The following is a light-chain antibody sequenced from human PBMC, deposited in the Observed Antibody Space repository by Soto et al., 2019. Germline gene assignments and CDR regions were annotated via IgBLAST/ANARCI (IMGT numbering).Light chain of an antibody. CDR1: TGAVTTGHN. CDR3: LLSYSGARGV. CDR2: DTR. Sequence: QAVVTQEPSLTVSPGETVTLTCGSTTGAVTTGHNVYWFQQKPGQAPRTLIYDTRNKHSWTPARFSGSLLRGKAALTLWGAQPEDEADYYCLLSYSGARGVFGGGTKVTVL. V-gene: IGLV7-46*01. J-gene: IGLJ3*02.